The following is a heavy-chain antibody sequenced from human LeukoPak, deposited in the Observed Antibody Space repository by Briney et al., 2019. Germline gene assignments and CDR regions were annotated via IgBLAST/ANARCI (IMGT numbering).Heavy chain of an antibody. D-gene: IGHD3-22*01. Sequence: ASVKVSCTASGGTFSSYAISWVRQAPGQGLEWMGGIIPIFGTANYAQKFQGRVTITADESTSTAYMELSGLRSEDTAVYYCARARYYYDSSGYYLDYWGQGTLVTVSS. V-gene: IGHV1-69*01. CDR3: ARARYYYDSSGYYLDY. CDR2: IIPIFGTA. J-gene: IGHJ4*02. CDR1: GGTFSSYA.